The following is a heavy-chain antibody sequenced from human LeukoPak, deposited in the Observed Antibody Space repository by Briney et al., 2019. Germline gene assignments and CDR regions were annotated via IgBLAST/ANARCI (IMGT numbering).Heavy chain of an antibody. CDR1: GCTFSGSA. CDR2: SRSKANSYAT. CDR3: ARGGDYYDSSGYYYDRRNWFDP. D-gene: IGHD3-22*01. J-gene: IGHJ5*02. V-gene: IGHV3-73*01. Sequence: GGSLRLCCAASGCTFSGSAMPWVRQASGKGLEWVGRSRSKANSYATAYAASVKGRFTISRDDSKNTAYLQMNSLRAEDTAVYYCARGGDYYDSSGYYYDRRNWFDPWGQGTLVTVSS.